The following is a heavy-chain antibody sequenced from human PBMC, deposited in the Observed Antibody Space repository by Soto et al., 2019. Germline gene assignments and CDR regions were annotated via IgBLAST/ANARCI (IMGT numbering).Heavy chain of an antibody. D-gene: IGHD4-17*01. J-gene: IGHJ4*02. CDR2: IYYSGST. CDR1: GGSISTGGYY. CDR3: ARGLSVTLFDH. Sequence: QVQLQESGPGLVKPSQTLSLTCTVSGGSISTGGYYWTWIRQHPGKGLEWIGYIYYSGSTYYNPSLRRRVTISVDTSKNQFSLKLSSVPAADTAVYYCARGLSVTLFDHWGQGPLVTVSS. V-gene: IGHV4-31*03.